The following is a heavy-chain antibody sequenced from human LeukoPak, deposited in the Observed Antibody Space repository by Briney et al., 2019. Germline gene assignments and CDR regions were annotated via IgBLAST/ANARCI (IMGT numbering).Heavy chain of an antibody. J-gene: IGHJ4*02. CDR1: GFTFSSYS. V-gene: IGHV3-48*01. D-gene: IGHD3-22*01. CDR3: AREGYYYDSSGYYRDINFDY. Sequence: GGSLRLSCAASGFTFSSYSMNWVRQAPGKGLEWVSYIGRTTTTIYYADSVKGRFTISRDNAKNSLYLQMNSLRAEDTAVYYCAREGYYYDSSGYYRDINFDYWGQGTLVTVSS. CDR2: IGRTTTTI.